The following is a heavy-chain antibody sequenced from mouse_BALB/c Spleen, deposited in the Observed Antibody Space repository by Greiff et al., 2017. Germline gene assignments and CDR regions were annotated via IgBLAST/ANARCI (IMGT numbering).Heavy chain of an antibody. V-gene: IGHV3-2*02. CDR3: ARAPFLYDGYPAWFAY. Sequence: VQLQQSGPGLVKPSQSLSLTCTVTGYSITSDYAWNWIRQFPGNKLEWMGYISYSGSTSYNPSLKSRISITRDTSKNQFFLQLNSVTTEDTATYYCARAPFLYDGYPAWFAYWGQGTLVTVSA. CDR2: ISYSGST. J-gene: IGHJ3*01. D-gene: IGHD2-3*01. CDR1: GYSITSDYA.